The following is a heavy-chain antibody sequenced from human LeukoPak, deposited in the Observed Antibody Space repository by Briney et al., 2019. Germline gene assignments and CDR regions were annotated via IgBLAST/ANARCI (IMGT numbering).Heavy chain of an antibody. D-gene: IGHD1-26*01. V-gene: IGHV4-31*03. CDR3: ARYSGTSADGWLDP. CDR2: IYYSGTT. CDR1: GGSVISAGYY. Sequence: PSETLSLTCTVSGGSVISAGYYWSWIRQHPGKGLEWIGYIYYSGTTYYNPSLKSRLTISVDTSKNQFSLKLSSVTAADTAVYYCARYSGTSADGWLDPWGQGTLVTVSS. J-gene: IGHJ5*02.